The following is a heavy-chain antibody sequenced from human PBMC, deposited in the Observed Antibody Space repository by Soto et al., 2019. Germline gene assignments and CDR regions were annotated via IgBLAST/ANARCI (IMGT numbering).Heavy chain of an antibody. D-gene: IGHD3-22*01. V-gene: IGHV4-59*08. CDR3: ARLGGYYQAFDS. CDR2: IYYTGTT. CDR1: GGSIRDYY. Sequence: QVQLQESGTGLVKPSETLSLTCTVSGGSIRDYYWSWIRQPPGKGLEWIGYIYYTGTTKYNPSLKSRVTISVDSSKNQFSLKLDSVTAADTAVYYCARLGGYYQAFDSWGQGTLVTVS. J-gene: IGHJ4*02.